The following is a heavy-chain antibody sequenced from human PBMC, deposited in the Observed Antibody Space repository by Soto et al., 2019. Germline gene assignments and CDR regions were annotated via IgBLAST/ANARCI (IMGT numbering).Heavy chain of an antibody. Sequence: LRLSCAASGFTFSSYGMHWVRQAPGKGLEWVAVIWYDGSNKYYADSVKGRFTISRDNSKNTLYLQMNSLRAEDTAVYYCAGGYCSGGSCYRGAFDIWGQGTMVTVSS. D-gene: IGHD2-15*01. V-gene: IGHV3-33*01. CDR3: AGGYCSGGSCYRGAFDI. CDR1: GFTFSSYG. J-gene: IGHJ3*02. CDR2: IWYDGSNK.